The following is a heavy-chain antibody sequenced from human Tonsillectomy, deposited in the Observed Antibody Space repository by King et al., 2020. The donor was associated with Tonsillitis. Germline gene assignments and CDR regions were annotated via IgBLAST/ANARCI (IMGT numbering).Heavy chain of an antibody. J-gene: IGHJ3*02. Sequence: DVKLVESGGGLVKPGGSLRLSCAASGFTFSSYSMNRVRQAPGKGLEWGASINSSRNYIYYAASGKGRLNISRDNAKNSQYLQMNSLRAEDTAVYYCASHLSHDAFDIWGQGTMVTVSS. CDR1: GFTFSSYS. CDR3: ASHLSHDAFDI. V-gene: IGHV3-21*01. CDR2: INSSRNYI.